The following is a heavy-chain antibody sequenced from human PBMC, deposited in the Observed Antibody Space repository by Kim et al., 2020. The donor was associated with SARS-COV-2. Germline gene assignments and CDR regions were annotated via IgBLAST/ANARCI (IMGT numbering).Heavy chain of an antibody. J-gene: IGHJ6*02. Sequence: ADYVKDRYTRSRHNAENSLYLQMNSLRAEDTALYYCAKDAGFTVSSGMDVWGQGTTVTVSS. CDR3: AKDAGFTVSSGMDV. V-gene: IGHV3-9*01. D-gene: IGHD4-17*01.